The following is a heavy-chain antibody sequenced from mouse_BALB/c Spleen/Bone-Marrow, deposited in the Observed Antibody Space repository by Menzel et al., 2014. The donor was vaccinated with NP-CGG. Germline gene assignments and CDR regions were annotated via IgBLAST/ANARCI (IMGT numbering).Heavy chain of an antibody. J-gene: IGHJ1*01. Sequence: EVKLMESGGGLVQPGGSLKLSCAASGFDFSRYWMSWVRQAPGKGLEWIGEINPDSSTINYTPSLKDKFIISRDNAKNTLCLQMGKVRSEDTALYYCARLNYYGNLFVWGAGTTVTVSS. D-gene: IGHD1-1*01. CDR2: INPDSSTI. CDR3: ARLNYYGNLFV. CDR1: GFDFSRYW. V-gene: IGHV4-1*02.